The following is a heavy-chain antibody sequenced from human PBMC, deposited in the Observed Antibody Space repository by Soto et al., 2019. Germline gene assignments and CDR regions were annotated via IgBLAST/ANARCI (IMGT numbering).Heavy chain of an antibody. D-gene: IGHD1-26*01. Sequence: EVQLVESGGGLVRPGGSLRLSCAASGFTFSYYWMHWVRQAPGKGLVWVSRIHSDGSSTTYADFVKGRFIISRDNARNTVDLKMKSVRVEDTAVYYCARGDRGAFDLWGQGTVVTVSS. V-gene: IGHV3-74*01. CDR1: GFTFSYYW. J-gene: IGHJ3*01. CDR3: ARGDRGAFDL. CDR2: IHSDGSST.